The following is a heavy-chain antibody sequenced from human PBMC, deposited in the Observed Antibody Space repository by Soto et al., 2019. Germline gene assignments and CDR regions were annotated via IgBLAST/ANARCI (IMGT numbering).Heavy chain of an antibody. V-gene: IGHV1-46*03. CDR1: GYTFSNYY. Sequence: QVQLVQSGAEVKKPGASVRVSCKASGYTFSNYYIHWVRQAPGQGLEWMGIFDPSGGRTTYPQKLQGRVTMTRDTSTSTVYMELSSLRSEDTALYYCARGSGGCLPRCGMDVWGQGTTVIVSS. CDR2: FDPSGGRT. CDR3: ARGSGGCLPRCGMDV. D-gene: IGHD6-19*01. J-gene: IGHJ6*02.